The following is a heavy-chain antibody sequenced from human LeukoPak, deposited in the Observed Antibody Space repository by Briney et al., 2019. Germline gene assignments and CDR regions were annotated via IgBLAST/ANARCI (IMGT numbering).Heavy chain of an antibody. CDR1: GGSLSSSNW. J-gene: IGHJ4*02. Sequence: SETLSLTCAVSGGSLSSSNWWSWVRQPPGKGLEWIGEIYHSGSTNYNPSLKSRVTISVDKSKNQFSLKLSSVTAADTAVYYCARDRIAVAGRSCYFDYWGQGTLVTVSS. CDR2: IYHSGST. D-gene: IGHD6-19*01. CDR3: ARDRIAVAGRSCYFDY. V-gene: IGHV4-4*02.